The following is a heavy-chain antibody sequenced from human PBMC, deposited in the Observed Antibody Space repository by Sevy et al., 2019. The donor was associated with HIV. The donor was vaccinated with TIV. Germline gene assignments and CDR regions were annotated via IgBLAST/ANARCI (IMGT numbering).Heavy chain of an antibody. J-gene: IGHJ3*02. V-gene: IGHV3-21*01. CDR3: ARNNCSITNCYMGDVFDI. D-gene: IGHD2-2*02. Sequence: GGSLRLSCAASEFTFSSYAMSWVRQAPGKGLEWVSSISGISNYIYYADSMKGGFTVSRDNARNSLYLQMNSLRAEDTAVYYCARNNCSITNCYMGDVFDIWGQGTMVTVSS. CDR2: ISGISNYI. CDR1: EFTFSSYA.